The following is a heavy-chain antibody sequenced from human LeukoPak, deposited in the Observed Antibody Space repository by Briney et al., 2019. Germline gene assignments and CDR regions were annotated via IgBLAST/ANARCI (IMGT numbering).Heavy chain of an antibody. CDR1: GYTFTGYY. Sequence: ASVKVSCKASGYTFTGYYTHWVRQAPGQGLEWMGRINPNSGGTNYAQKFQGRVTMTRDTSISTAYMELSRLRSDDTAVYYCAEGGYDFWSGYYNYWGQGTLVTVSS. CDR2: INPNSGGT. D-gene: IGHD3-3*01. V-gene: IGHV1-2*06. J-gene: IGHJ4*02. CDR3: AEGGYDFWSGYYNY.